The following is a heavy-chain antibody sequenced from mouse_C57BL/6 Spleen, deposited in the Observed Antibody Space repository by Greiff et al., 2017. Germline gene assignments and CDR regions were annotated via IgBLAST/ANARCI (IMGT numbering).Heavy chain of an antibody. Sequence: QVQLQQPGAELVKPGASVKLSCKASGYTFTSYWMHWVKQRPGQGLEWIGMIHPNSGGTNYNEKFKSKATLTVDKSSSTAYMQLSSLTSEDSAVYYCARSHYYGSSYGNWGQGTPRTVSA. CDR3: ARSHYYGSSYGN. J-gene: IGHJ2*01. CDR2: IHPNSGGT. CDR1: GYTFTSYW. V-gene: IGHV1-64*01. D-gene: IGHD1-1*01.